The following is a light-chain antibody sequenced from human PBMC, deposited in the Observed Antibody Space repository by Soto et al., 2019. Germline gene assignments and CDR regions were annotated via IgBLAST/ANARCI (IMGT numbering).Light chain of an antibody. CDR1: QSVNSN. CDR2: DTS. J-gene: IGKJ1*01. CDR3: QQYNNWPPWT. V-gene: IGKV3-15*01. Sequence: VLTQCPGTLSGSPGERAALSCRASQSVNSNLAWYQQKPGQAPRLLIYDTSSRATGIPARFSGSRSGTEFTLTISSLQSEDSAVYYCQQYNNWPPWTFGQGTKVDIK.